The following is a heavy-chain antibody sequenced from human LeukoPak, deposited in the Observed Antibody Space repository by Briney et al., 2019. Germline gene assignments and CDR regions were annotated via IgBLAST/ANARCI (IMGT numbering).Heavy chain of an antibody. CDR2: TYYRDGWYY. CDR3: ARGMRITAAGTFYFDY. D-gene: IGHD6-25*01. J-gene: IGHJ4*02. V-gene: IGHV6-1*01. Sequence: SQTLSLTCAISGDSVSSNSATWNWIRQSPSRGLEWLGRTYYRDGWYYDYAVSVKSPITIDPDTSKNQFSLQLSSVTPEDTAFYYCARGMRITAAGTFYFDYWGQGTLVTVSS. CDR1: GDSVSSNSAT.